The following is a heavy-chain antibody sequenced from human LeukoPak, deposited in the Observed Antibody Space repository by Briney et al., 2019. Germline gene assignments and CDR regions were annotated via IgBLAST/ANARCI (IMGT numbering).Heavy chain of an antibody. J-gene: IGHJ4*02. CDR3: AKDYYDTPDY. CDR2: ISYDGSNK. V-gene: IGHV3-30-3*01. Sequence: GGSLRLSCAASGFTFSSYAMHWVRQAPGKGLEWVAVISYDGSNKYYADSVKGRFTISRDNSKNTLYLQMNSLRAEDTAVYYCAKDYYDTPDYWGQGTLVTVSS. D-gene: IGHD3-22*01. CDR1: GFTFSSYA.